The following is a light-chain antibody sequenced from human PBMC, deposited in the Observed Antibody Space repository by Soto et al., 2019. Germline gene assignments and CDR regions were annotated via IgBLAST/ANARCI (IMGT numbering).Light chain of an antibody. CDR1: QGISSY. V-gene: IGKV1-8*01. CDR3: QQYYSYPIT. CDR2: AAS. Sequence: AIRMTQSPSSFSASTGDRVTITCRASQGISSYLAWYQQKPGTAPKLLIYAASTLQSGVPSRFSGSGSGTDFTLTISCLQSEDFATYYGQQYYSYPITFGQGTRLEIK. J-gene: IGKJ5*01.